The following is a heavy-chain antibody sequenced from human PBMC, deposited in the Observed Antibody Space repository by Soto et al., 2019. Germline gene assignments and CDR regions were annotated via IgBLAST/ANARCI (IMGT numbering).Heavy chain of an antibody. CDR2: IFYTGST. Sequence: SETLSLTCTVSGGSISGHYWIWIRQSPRKGLEWIGYIFYTGSTNYNPSLKSRVTLSVDTSKNQFSLRLSSVTAADTAVYYCARVGSSGWSPDYWGQGTLVTVSS. V-gene: IGHV4-59*11. CDR3: ARVGSSGWSPDY. D-gene: IGHD6-19*01. CDR1: GGSISGHY. J-gene: IGHJ4*02.